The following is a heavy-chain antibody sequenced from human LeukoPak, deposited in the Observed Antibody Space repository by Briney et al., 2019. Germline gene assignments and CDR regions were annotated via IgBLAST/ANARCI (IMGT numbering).Heavy chain of an antibody. Sequence: GGSLRLSCAASGFTFSSYEMNWVRQAPGKGLEWVSDISSSGSTIYYADSVKGRFTISRDNAKNSLYLQMNSLRAEDTAVYYCARGYVLRYFDWLPYDAFDIWGQGTMVTVSS. CDR1: GFTFSSYE. J-gene: IGHJ3*02. CDR2: ISSSGSTI. V-gene: IGHV3-48*03. CDR3: ARGYVLRYFDWLPYDAFDI. D-gene: IGHD3-9*01.